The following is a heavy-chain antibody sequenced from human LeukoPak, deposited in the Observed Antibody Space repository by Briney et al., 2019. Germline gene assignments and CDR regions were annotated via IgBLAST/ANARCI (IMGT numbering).Heavy chain of an antibody. CDR3: ASARPYSSSSDGNFDY. Sequence: SVKVSCKASGGTFSSYGINWVRQAPGQGLEWMGGIIPIFGTANYAQKFQGRVTITADKSTSTAYMELSSLRSEDTAVYYCASARPYSSSSDGNFDYWGQGTLVTVSS. CDR1: GGTFSSYG. CDR2: IIPIFGTA. V-gene: IGHV1-69*06. J-gene: IGHJ4*02. D-gene: IGHD6-6*01.